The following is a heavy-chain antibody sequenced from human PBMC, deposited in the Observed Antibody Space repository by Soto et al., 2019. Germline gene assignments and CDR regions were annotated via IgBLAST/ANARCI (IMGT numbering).Heavy chain of an antibody. CDR3: AKDLSQGAADYYFDY. V-gene: IGHV3-30*18. CDR1: GFTFSNYG. J-gene: IGHJ4*02. CDR2: LSNDGRNK. D-gene: IGHD6-13*01. Sequence: GGSLRLSCAASGFTFSNYGMHWVRQAPGKRLEWVAVLSNDGRNKYYADSVKGRFTISRDNSMNTLYLQMNSLRADDTAMYYCAKDLSQGAADYYFDYWSQGSLVTVSS.